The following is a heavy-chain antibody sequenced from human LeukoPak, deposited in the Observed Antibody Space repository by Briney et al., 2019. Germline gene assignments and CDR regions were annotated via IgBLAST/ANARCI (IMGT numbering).Heavy chain of an antibody. J-gene: IGHJ4*02. CDR1: GFTFSNYN. D-gene: IGHD1-26*01. CDR2: ISSSGRTT. Sequence: GGSLRLSCAASGFTFSNYNMNWVRQAPGKGLEWISYISSSGRTTNYADSVKGRFTISRDNAKNSLYLQMNSLKDGDTAAYYCATSGTYRFDYWGQGTLVTVSS. V-gene: IGHV3-48*02. CDR3: ATSGTYRFDY.